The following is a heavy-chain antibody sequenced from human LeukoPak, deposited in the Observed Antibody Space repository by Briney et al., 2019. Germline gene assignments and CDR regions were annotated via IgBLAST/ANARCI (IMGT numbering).Heavy chain of an antibody. CDR1: GGSVRSSLNY. V-gene: IGHV4-39*01. D-gene: IGHD3-9*01. CDR2: AYYTGST. J-gene: IGHJ4*02. CDR3: ARLSKGRYFDYIFDY. Sequence: SETLSLTCTVSGGSVRSSLNYWGWIRQPPGKGLERIGNAYYTGSTYSNPTLKSRVTMSVDTSKNQFSLKLNSVTAADTAVYYCARLSKGRYFDYIFDYWGQGTLLTVSS.